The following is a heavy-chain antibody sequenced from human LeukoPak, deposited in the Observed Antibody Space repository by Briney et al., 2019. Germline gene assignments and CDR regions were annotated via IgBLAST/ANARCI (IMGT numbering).Heavy chain of an antibody. CDR1: GGSFSGYY. V-gene: IGHV4-34*01. D-gene: IGHD6-13*01. Sequence: SETLSLTCAVYGGSFSGYYWSWIRQPPGKGLEWIGEINHSGSTNYNPSLKSRVTISVDTSMNQFSLKLSSVTAADTAVYYCARGGGIAAAGIGYWGQGTLVTVSS. J-gene: IGHJ4*02. CDR3: ARGGGIAAAGIGY. CDR2: INHSGST.